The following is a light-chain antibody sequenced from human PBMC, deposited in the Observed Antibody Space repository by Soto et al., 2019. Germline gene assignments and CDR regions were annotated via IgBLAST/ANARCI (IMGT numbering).Light chain of an antibody. CDR3: QQYATSPLT. CDR1: QTVSSRF. V-gene: IGKV3-20*01. J-gene: IGKJ4*01. Sequence: ERVLTQSQDTLSVSPGENATLSCLASQTVSSRFLAWYQQKPGQAPRLLIYGALSRATGIPDRFSGSGSGTDFTLTISRLEPEDFALYYCQQYATSPLTFGGGTKVDI. CDR2: GAL.